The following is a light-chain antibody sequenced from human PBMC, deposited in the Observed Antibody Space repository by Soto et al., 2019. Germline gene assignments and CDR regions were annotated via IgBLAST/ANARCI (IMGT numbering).Light chain of an antibody. CDR3: QQYGGSPGFT. V-gene: IGKV3-20*01. Sequence: EIVLTQSPGTLSLSPGERATLSCRASQTACSNCLAWYQQKPGQAPRLLISGASNRSTGIPDRFSGSGSGTDFTLTISRLEPEDFAVYYCQQYGGSPGFTFGPGTRVDIK. J-gene: IGKJ3*01. CDR2: GAS. CDR1: QTACSNC.